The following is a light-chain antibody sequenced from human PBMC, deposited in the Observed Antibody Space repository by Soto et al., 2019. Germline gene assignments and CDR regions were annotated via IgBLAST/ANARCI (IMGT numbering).Light chain of an antibody. J-gene: IGKJ5*01. V-gene: IGKV4-1*01. CDR1: QSLLYFSNNKNY. CDR2: WAS. Sequence: DIVMTQSPDSLAVSLGERATIDCKSSQSLLYFSNNKNYLAWYQQKPGQPPKLLIYWASTRESGVPDRFSGSGSGTDFTLTISSLQAEDVAVYYCQQYYSTITFGQGTRLEIK. CDR3: QQYYSTIT.